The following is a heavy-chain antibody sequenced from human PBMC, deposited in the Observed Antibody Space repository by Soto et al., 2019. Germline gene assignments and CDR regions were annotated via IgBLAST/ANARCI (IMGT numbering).Heavy chain of an antibody. CDR2: IRSKVNTYAT. CDR1: GFTFSGSA. Sequence: PGGSLRLSCAASGFTFSGSAMHWVRQASGKGLEWVGRIRSKVNTYATEYAASVQGRFTISRDDSKNTAYLQMSSLKTEDTAVYFCTSSIGPYLGDYNGYFDSWGQGTLVTVSS. V-gene: IGHV3-73*01. CDR3: TSSIGPYLGDYNGYFDS. D-gene: IGHD4-17*01. J-gene: IGHJ4*02.